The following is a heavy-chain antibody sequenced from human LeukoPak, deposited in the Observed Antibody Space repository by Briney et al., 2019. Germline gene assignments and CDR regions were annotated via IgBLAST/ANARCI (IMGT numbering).Heavy chain of an antibody. CDR2: IYYTGNT. CDR1: GGSISSYY. Sequence: PSETLSLTCTVSGGSISSYYWSWIRQPAGRGLEWIGYIYYTGNTNYNPSLRSRVTISVDTSKNQFSLKLSSVTAADTAVYYCARDLRGSYSDYWGQGTLATVSS. CDR3: ARDLRGSYSDY. V-gene: IGHV4-59*01. D-gene: IGHD1-26*01. J-gene: IGHJ4*02.